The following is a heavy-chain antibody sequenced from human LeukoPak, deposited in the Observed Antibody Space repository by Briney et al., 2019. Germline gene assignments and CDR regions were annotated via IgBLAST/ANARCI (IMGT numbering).Heavy chain of an antibody. CDR1: GFTFSSYA. CDR2: ITSSSSTI. V-gene: IGHV3-48*01. CDR3: ASGWLGVFDY. D-gene: IGHD6-19*01. Sequence: PGGSLRLSCAASGFTFSSYAMSWVRQAPGKGLEWVSYITSSSSTIYYADSVKGRFTISRDNAKNSLYLQMNSLRAEDTAVYYCASGWLGVFDYWGQGALVTVSS. J-gene: IGHJ4*02.